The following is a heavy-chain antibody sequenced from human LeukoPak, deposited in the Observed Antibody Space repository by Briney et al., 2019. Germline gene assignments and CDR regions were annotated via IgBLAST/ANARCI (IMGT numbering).Heavy chain of an antibody. Sequence: SETLSLTCAVYGGPFSHYYWTWIRQPPGKGLEWIGEINESGSTNYDPPLKSRVTISVDTSKTHFSLNLTSVTAADTAVYYCARGLVDDFWSGPSNFDYWGQGTLVTVSS. J-gene: IGHJ4*02. V-gene: IGHV4-34*01. CDR2: INESGST. CDR1: GGPFSHYY. D-gene: IGHD3-3*01. CDR3: ARGLVDDFWSGPSNFDY.